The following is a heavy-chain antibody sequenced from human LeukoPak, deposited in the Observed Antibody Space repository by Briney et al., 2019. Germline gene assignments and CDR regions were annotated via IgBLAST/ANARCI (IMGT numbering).Heavy chain of an antibody. CDR2: ISYDGSNK. CDR3: ARDHITMVRGVNLGMDV. CDR1: GFTFSSYA. V-gene: IGHV3-30-3*01. D-gene: IGHD3-10*01. Sequence: PGGSLRLSCAASGFTFSSYAMHWVRQAPGKGLEWVAVISYDGSNKYYADSVKGRFTISRDNSKNTLYLQMNSLRAEDTAVYYCARDHITMVRGVNLGMDVWGQGTTVTVSS. J-gene: IGHJ6*02.